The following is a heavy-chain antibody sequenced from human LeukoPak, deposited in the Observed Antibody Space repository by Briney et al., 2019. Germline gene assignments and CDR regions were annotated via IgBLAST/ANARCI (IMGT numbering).Heavy chain of an antibody. J-gene: IGHJ4*02. CDR3: AVGKIAGDY. CDR2: IYYSGST. Sequence: SETLSLICTVSGGSISSSSYYWGWIRQPPGKGLEWIGSIYYSGSTYYNPSLKSRVTISVDTSKNQFSLKLSSVTAADTAVYYCAVGKIAGDYWGQGTLVTVSS. V-gene: IGHV4-39*01. D-gene: IGHD2/OR15-2a*01. CDR1: GGSISSSSYY.